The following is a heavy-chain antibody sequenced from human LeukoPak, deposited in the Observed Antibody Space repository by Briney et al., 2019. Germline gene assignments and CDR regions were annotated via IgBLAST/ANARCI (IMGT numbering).Heavy chain of an antibody. CDR2: IYYSGST. CDR3: ARLFKDYGGNSGYPFDY. V-gene: IGHV4-39*01. Sequence: SETLSLTCTVSGGSISSSSYYWGWIRQPPGKGLEWIGSIYYSGSTYYNPSLRGRVTISLDTSKNQFSLKLSSVTAADTAVYYCARLFKDYGGNSGYPFDYWGQGTLVTVSS. CDR1: GGSISSSSYY. D-gene: IGHD4-23*01. J-gene: IGHJ4*02.